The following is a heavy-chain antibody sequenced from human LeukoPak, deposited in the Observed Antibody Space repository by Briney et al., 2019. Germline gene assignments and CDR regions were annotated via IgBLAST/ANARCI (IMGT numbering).Heavy chain of an antibody. CDR1: GFNFNTYT. D-gene: IGHD2-2*01. J-gene: IGHJ4*02. CDR2: IKEDGSEK. Sequence: GGSLRLSCAVSGFNFNTYTMNWVRQAPGKGLEWVDNIKEDGSEKYYVDSVRGRFTISRDNAKNSLYLQMNSLRAEDTALYYCARDRAIVVVPDAIGFWGPGTLVTVSS. V-gene: IGHV3-7*01. CDR3: ARDRAIVVVPDAIGF.